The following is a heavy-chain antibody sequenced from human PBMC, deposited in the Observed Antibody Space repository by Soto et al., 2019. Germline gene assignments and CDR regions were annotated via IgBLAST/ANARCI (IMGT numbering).Heavy chain of an antibody. Sequence: GGSLRLSCAASGFTFSSYAMSWVRQAPGKGLEWVSAISGSGGSTYYADSVKGRFTISRDNAKNSLFLQMNSLRVEDTAVYLCAMVMGTDCWSNQAFDLWRQGTMVTVSS. CDR1: GFTFSSYA. J-gene: IGHJ3*01. V-gene: IGHV3-23*01. D-gene: IGHD2-21*01. CDR3: AMVMGTDCWSNQAFDL. CDR2: ISGSGGST.